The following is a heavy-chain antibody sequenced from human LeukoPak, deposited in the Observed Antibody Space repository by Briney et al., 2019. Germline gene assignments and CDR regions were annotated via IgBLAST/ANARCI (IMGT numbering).Heavy chain of an antibody. V-gene: IGHV1-2*02. Sequence: GASVKVSCKASGYSFTGYYLHWVRQAPGQGLEWMGWINPNSGGTHYAQKFQGRVTMTRDTSISTAYMEVSRLKSDDTAVYYCAREETYDILTGYQDAFDIWGQGTMVTVSS. D-gene: IGHD3-9*01. CDR2: INPNSGGT. CDR3: AREETYDILTGYQDAFDI. J-gene: IGHJ3*02. CDR1: GYSFTGYY.